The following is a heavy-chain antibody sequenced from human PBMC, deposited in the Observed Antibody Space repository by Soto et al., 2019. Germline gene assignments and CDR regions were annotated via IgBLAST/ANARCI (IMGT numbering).Heavy chain of an antibody. D-gene: IGHD2-15*01. Sequence: ASVKVSCKASGGTFSSYAISWVRQAPGKGLEWVSAISGSGGSTYYADSVKGRFTISRDNSKNTLYLQMNSLRAKDTAVYYCAKAHREYCSGGSCYWADAFDIWGQGTMVTVSS. CDR3: AKAHREYCSGGSCYWADAFDI. CDR2: ISGSGGST. V-gene: IGHV3-23*01. J-gene: IGHJ3*02. CDR1: GGTFSSYA.